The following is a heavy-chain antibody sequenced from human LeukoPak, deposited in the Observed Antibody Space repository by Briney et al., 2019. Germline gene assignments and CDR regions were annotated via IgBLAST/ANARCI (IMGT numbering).Heavy chain of an antibody. Sequence: SETLSLTCTVSGGSITSYYWSWIRQPAGKGLEWIGRIYPSGDTNYNPSLKNRVTISIDTSKNQFSLKLSSVTAADTAVYYCARDRTAAAGSFDSWGQGTLVTASS. CDR2: IYPSGDT. CDR1: GGSITSYY. CDR3: ARDRTAAAGSFDS. J-gene: IGHJ4*02. V-gene: IGHV4-4*07. D-gene: IGHD6-13*01.